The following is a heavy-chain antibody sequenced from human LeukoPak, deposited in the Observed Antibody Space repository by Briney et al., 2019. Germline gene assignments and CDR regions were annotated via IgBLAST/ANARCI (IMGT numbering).Heavy chain of an antibody. CDR3: AKGDVDSPMNFYH. V-gene: IGHV3-43*01. CDR2: INWDGGST. D-gene: IGHD5-12*01. Sequence: PGGPLRLSCAASGFIFDDFTIHWVRQVPGKGLEWVSLINWDGGSTYYADSVKGRFTISRDNSKNSLYLQMDSLTTEDTAFYYCAKGDVDSPMNFYHWGQGTLVTVSS. CDR1: GFIFDDFT. J-gene: IGHJ4*02.